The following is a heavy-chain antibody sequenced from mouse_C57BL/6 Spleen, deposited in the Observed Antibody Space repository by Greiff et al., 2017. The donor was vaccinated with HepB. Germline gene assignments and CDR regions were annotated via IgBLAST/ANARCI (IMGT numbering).Heavy chain of an antibody. CDR2: IWSGGST. J-gene: IGHJ4*01. D-gene: IGHD1-1*01. CDR1: GFSLTSYG. CDR3: ARSYGRDGGYYAMDY. V-gene: IGHV2-2*01. Sequence: QVQLKESGPGLVQPSQSLSITCTVSGFSLTSYGVHWVRQSPGKGLEWLGVIWSGGSTDYNAAFISRLSISKDNSKSQVFFKMNSLQADDTAIYYCARSYGRDGGYYAMDYWGQGTSVTVSS.